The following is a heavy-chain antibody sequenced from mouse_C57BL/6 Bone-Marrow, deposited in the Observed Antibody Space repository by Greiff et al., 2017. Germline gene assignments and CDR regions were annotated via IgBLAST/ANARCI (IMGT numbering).Heavy chain of an antibody. V-gene: IGHV1-15*01. D-gene: IGHD2-5*01. J-gene: IGHJ3*01. CDR1: GYTFTDYE. Sequence: QVQLQQSGAELVRPGASVTLSCKASGYTFTDYEMHWVKQTPVHGLEWIGAIDPETGGTAYNQKFKGKAILTADKSSSTAYMELPSLTSEDSAVYYCTRTLAYYSNYLAWFAYWGQGTLVTVSA. CDR3: TRTLAYYSNYLAWFAY. CDR2: IDPETGGT.